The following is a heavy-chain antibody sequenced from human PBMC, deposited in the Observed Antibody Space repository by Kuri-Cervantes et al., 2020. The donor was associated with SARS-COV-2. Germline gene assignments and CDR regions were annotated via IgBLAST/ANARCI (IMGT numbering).Heavy chain of an antibody. CDR1: GGSVSSGSYY. V-gene: IGHV4-61*01. J-gene: IGHJ3*02. Sequence: SETLSLTCTVSGGSVSSGSYYWSWIRQPPGKGLEWIGYIYYSGSTNYNPSLKSRVTISVDTSKNQFSLKLSSVTAADTAVYYCARDDYYCTGGACSTLPGDAFDIWGQGTMVTVSS. CDR2: IYYSGST. CDR3: ARDDYYCTGGACSTLPGDAFDI. D-gene: IGHD2-8*02.